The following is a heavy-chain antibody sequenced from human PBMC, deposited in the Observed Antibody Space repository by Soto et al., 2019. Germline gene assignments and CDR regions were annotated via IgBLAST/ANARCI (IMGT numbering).Heavy chain of an antibody. CDR1: GGTFGSYA. J-gene: IGHJ6*02. CDR2: IIPIFGTA. V-gene: IGHV1-69*13. CDR3: ASEYYDFWSGYFPSPYYYYYYGMDV. Sequence: SVKVSCKASGGTFGSYAIRWVRQAPGQGLEWMGGIIPIFGTANYAQKFQGRVTITADESTSTAYMELSSLRSEDTAVYYCASEYYDFWSGYFPSPYYYYYYGMDVWGQGTTVTVSS. D-gene: IGHD3-3*01.